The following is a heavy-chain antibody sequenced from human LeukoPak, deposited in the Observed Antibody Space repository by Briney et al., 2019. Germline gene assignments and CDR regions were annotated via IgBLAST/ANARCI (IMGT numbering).Heavy chain of an antibody. CDR1: GFTFSTYA. J-gene: IGHJ3*02. D-gene: IGHD2-2*01. CDR3: AKGIVPAPNGAFDI. Sequence: GEPVRLSCAASGFTFSTYAMSWVRQAPGKGLEWVSGITGSGGSTYCADSVKGRFTISRDNSKNTLYQQMNSLRAEDTAVYYCAKGIVPAPNGAFDIWGQGTMVTVS. CDR2: ITGSGGST. V-gene: IGHV3-23*01.